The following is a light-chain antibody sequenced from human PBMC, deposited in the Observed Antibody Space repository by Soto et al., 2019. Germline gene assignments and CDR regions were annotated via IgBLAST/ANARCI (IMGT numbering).Light chain of an antibody. CDR3: QQYGLLPPCT. V-gene: IGKV3-20*01. Sequence: EIVLTQSPGTLSLSPGERATLSCRASQSVSSSYLAWYQQKPGQAPRLLIYGTSRRATGVPDRFSASGSGTDFTLNISRLEPGDFAVYYCQQYGLLPPCTFGQGTKVDIK. CDR1: QSVSSSY. CDR2: GTS. J-gene: IGKJ1*01.